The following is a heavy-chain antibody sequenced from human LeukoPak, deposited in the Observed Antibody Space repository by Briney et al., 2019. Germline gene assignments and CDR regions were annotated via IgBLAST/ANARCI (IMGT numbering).Heavy chain of an antibody. V-gene: IGHV3-23*01. CDR3: ARDRRGYSYGFDY. CDR2: ISGSGGST. CDR1: GFTFSSYA. Sequence: GGSLRLSCAASGFTFSSYAMSWVRQAPGKGLEWVSAISGSGGSTYYADSVKGRFTISRDNAKNSLYLQMNSLRAEDTAVYYCARDRRGYSYGFDYWGQGTLVTVSS. J-gene: IGHJ4*02. D-gene: IGHD5-18*01.